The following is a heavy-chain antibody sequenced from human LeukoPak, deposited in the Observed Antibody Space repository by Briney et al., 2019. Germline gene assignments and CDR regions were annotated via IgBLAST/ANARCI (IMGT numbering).Heavy chain of an antibody. CDR1: GFTFSSYA. J-gene: IGHJ4*02. CDR2: ISYDGSNK. V-gene: IGHV3-30-3*01. D-gene: IGHD5-18*01. CDR3: ARDGSGYSYGYDYFDY. Sequence: GGSLRLSYAASGFTFSSYAMHWVRQAPGKGLEWVAVISYDGSNKYYADSVKGRFTISRDNSKNTLYLQMNSLRAEDTAVYYCARDGSGYSYGYDYFDYWGQGTLVTVSS.